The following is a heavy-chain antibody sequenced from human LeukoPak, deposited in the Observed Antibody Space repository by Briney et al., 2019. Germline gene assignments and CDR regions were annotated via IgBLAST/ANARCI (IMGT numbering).Heavy chain of an antibody. Sequence: GGSLRLSCAASGFTFSNAWMSWVRQAPGKGLEWVGRIKSKTGGGTTDYAAPVKGRFTISRDDSKNTLYLQMNSLKTEDTAVYYCTTVYYDYVWGSYRFLDYWGQGTLVTVSS. CDR2: IKSKTGGGTT. D-gene: IGHD3-16*02. CDR1: GFTFSNAW. V-gene: IGHV3-15*01. J-gene: IGHJ4*02. CDR3: TTVYYDYVWGSYRFLDY.